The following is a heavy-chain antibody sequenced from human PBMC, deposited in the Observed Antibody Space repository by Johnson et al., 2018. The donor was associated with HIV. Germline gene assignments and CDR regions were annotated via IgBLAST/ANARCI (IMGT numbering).Heavy chain of an antibody. V-gene: IGHV3-20*04. D-gene: IGHD1-26*01. CDR2: INWNGGST. J-gene: IGHJ3*01. Sequence: VQLVESGGGVVRPGGSLRLSCAASGFTFDDYGMSWVRQAPGKGLEWVSGINWNGGSTGYADSVKGRFTIYRDNAKNSPYLQRNSLRAEGTALYCCARDFGLEWELDGAFDLWGQGTMVTVSS. CDR1: GFTFDDYG. CDR3: ARDFGLEWELDGAFDL.